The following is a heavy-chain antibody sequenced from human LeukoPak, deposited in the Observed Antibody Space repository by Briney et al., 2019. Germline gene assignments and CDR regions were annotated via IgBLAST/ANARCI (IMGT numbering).Heavy chain of an antibody. D-gene: IGHD6-19*01. CDR2: INPRGGTT. Sequence: ASVKVSCEASGYTFTSYYIHWVRQAPGQGLEWMGIINPRGGTTSSAQKFGGRVTMTRDTSTGTVYMELSSLRSEDTAVYYCARGLAGSSGWYGFDYWVQGTLVTVSS. CDR1: GYTFTSYY. V-gene: IGHV1-46*01. J-gene: IGHJ4*02. CDR3: ARGLAGSSGWYGFDY.